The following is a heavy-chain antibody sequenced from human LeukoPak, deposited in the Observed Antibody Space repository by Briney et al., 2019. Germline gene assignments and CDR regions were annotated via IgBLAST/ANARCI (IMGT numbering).Heavy chain of an antibody. CDR3: ARDPYYYDSSGYPIDY. D-gene: IGHD3-22*01. CDR2: ISSSSSYI. CDR1: GFTFSSYS. Sequence: PGGSLRLSCAASGFTFSSYSMNWVRQAPGKGLEWVSSISSSSSYIYYADSVKGRFTISRDNAKNSLYLQMNSLRAEDTAVYYCARDPYYYDSSGYPIDYWGQGTLVTVSS. J-gene: IGHJ4*02. V-gene: IGHV3-21*01.